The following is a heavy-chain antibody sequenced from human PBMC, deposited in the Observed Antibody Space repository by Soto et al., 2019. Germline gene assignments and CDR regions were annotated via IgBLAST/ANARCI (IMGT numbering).Heavy chain of an antibody. D-gene: IGHD3-3*01. CDR3: AKDLGYDFWSGPLLYYYYGMDV. J-gene: IGHJ6*02. CDR2: ISYDGSNK. CDR1: GFTFSSYG. V-gene: IGHV3-30*18. Sequence: TGGSLRLSCAASGFTFSSYGMHWVRQAPGKGLEWVAVISYDGSNKYYADSVKGRFTISRDNSKNTLYLQMNSLRAEDTAVYYCAKDLGYDFWSGPLLYYYYGMDVWGQGTTVTVSS.